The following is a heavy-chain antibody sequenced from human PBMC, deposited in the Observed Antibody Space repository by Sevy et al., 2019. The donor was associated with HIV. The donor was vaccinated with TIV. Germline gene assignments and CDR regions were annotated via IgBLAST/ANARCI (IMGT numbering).Heavy chain of an antibody. J-gene: IGHJ5*02. CDR1: GGSFSGYY. Sequence: SETLSLTCAVYGGSFSGYYWSWIRQPPGKGLEWIGEINHSGSTNYNPSLKSRVTISVDTSKNQFSLKLSSVTAADTAVYYCARKPYNWNYRSFDPWGQGTLVTVSS. V-gene: IGHV4-34*01. D-gene: IGHD1-7*01. CDR3: ARKPYNWNYRSFDP. CDR2: INHSGST.